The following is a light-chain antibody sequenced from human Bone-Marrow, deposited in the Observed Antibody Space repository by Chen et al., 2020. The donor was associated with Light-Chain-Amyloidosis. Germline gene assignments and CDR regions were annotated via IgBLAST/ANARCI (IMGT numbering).Light chain of an antibody. CDR2: DDR. CDR3: QVWDRSSDRPV. J-gene: IGLJ3*02. Sequence: SYVLTQPSSVSVAPGQTATIACGGNNIGSTSVHWYQQTPGQAPLLVVYDDRDRPSGIPERLSGSNSGNMATLTSSRVEAGDEADYYCQVWDRSSDRPVFGGGTKLTVL. V-gene: IGLV3-21*02. CDR1: NIGSTS.